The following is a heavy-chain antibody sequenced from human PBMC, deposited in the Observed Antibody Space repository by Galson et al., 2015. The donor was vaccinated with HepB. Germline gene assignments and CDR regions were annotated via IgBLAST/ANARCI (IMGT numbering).Heavy chain of an antibody. J-gene: IGHJ6*02. V-gene: IGHV2-70*11. CDR1: GFSLSTSGMC. CDR3: ARIAAAGYYYYGMDV. Sequence: PALVKPTQTLTLTCTFSGFSLSTSGMCVSWIRQPPGKALEWLARIDWDDDKYYSTSLKTRLTISKDTSKNQVVLTMTNMDPVDTATYYCARIAAAGYYYYGMDVWGQGTTVTVSS. D-gene: IGHD6-13*01. CDR2: IDWDDDK.